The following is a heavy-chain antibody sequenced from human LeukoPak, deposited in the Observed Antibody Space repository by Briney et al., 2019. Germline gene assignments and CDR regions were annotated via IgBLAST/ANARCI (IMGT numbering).Heavy chain of an antibody. V-gene: IGHV3-53*01. D-gene: IGHD3-22*01. J-gene: IGHJ3*02. CDR3: ARTAGYDSSGYVHDAFDI. CDR2: IYSGGST. Sequence: QPGGSLRLSCAASGFTVSSNYMSWVRQAPGKGLEWVSVIYSGGSTYYADSVKGRFTISRDNSKNTLYLQMNSLRAEDTAVYYCARTAGYDSSGYVHDAFDIWGQGTMVTVSS. CDR1: GFTVSSNY.